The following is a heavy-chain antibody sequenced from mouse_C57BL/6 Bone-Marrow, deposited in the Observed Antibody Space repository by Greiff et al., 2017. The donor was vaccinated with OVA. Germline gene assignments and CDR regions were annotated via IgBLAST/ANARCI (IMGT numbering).Heavy chain of an antibody. J-gene: IGHJ2*01. CDR1: GYTFTSYG. Sequence: VQLQQSGAELARPGASVKLSCKASGYTFTSYGISWVKQRTGQGLEWIGEIYPRSGNTYYNEKFKGKATLPADKSSSTAYMELRSLTSEDSAVDFCASYYYYGSSFDYWGQGTTLTVSS. V-gene: IGHV1-81*01. CDR2: IYPRSGNT. D-gene: IGHD1-1*01. CDR3: ASYYYYGSSFDY.